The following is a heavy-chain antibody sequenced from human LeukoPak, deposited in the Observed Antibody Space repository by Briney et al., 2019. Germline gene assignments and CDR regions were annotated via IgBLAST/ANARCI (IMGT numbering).Heavy chain of an antibody. V-gene: IGHV3-66*01. J-gene: IGHJ4*02. CDR1: GLSVSSNY. CDR2: IYRDGSS. CDR3: ARSFYDILIGYYQYFDY. D-gene: IGHD3-9*01. Sequence: GGSLRLSCVASGLSVSSNYMSSVRQAPGKGLEWVSVIYRDGSSYYAESVKGIFTISRDNSKSTLYIQMNSLRAEDTAVYYCARSFYDILIGYYQYFDYWGQGTLVSVSS.